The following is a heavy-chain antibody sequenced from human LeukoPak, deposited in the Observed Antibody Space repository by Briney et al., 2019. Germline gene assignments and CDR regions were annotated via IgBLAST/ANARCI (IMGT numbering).Heavy chain of an antibody. CDR2: IYPGDSDT. Sequence: GVSLKISCKGSGYSFTSYWIGRVRQMPGKGLEWMGIIYPGDSDTRYSPSFQGQVTISADKSISTAYLQWSSLKASDTAMYYCARNLVAGGGYYYGMDVWGQGTTVTVSS. V-gene: IGHV5-51*01. D-gene: IGHD6-6*01. CDR3: ARNLVAGGGYYYGMDV. J-gene: IGHJ6*02. CDR1: GYSFTSYW.